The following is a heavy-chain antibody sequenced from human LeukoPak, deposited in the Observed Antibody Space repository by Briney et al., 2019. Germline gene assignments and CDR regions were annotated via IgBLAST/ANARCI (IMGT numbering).Heavy chain of an antibody. D-gene: IGHD5-24*01. V-gene: IGHV4-59*08. Sequence: PSETLSLTCTVSGDSITSYYWSWLRQPPGKGPEWIGYIYYIGSTNYNPSLNSRVTISIDTSKNQFSLKLRSVTAADTAVYYCARIEMATTQDYYYYMDVWGKGTTVTVSS. CDR1: GDSITSYY. CDR3: ARIEMATTQDYYYYMDV. J-gene: IGHJ6*03. CDR2: IYYIGST.